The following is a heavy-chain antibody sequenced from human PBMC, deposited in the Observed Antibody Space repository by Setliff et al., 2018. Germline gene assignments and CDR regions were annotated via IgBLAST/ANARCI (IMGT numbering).Heavy chain of an antibody. CDR2: VYYSGTA. Sequence: SETLSLTCTVSGGSVRSRYWSWIRHSPGKGLEFIGYVYYSGTANYSPSLRSRLTISVDTSKNQFSLKLRSVTAADTAVYYCARGGTFRYFDFWGQGAPVTVSS. D-gene: IGHD5-12*01. J-gene: IGHJ4*02. V-gene: IGHV4-59*02. CDR3: ARGGTFRYFDF. CDR1: GGSVRSRY.